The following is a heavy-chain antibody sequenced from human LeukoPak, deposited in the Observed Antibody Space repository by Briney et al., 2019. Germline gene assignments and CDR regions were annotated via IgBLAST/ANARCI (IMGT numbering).Heavy chain of an antibody. Sequence: PGPSLSLSCAPSALTFSSYSMSSVRLAPGKGLEWVSSISSSSSYIYYADSVKGRFTISRDNAKNSLYLQMNSQRDEDTAVYYCATDSPQYSSSWYRVILFDYWGQGTLVTVSS. CDR1: ALTFSSYS. J-gene: IGHJ4*02. V-gene: IGHV3-21*01. CDR2: ISSSSSYI. D-gene: IGHD6-13*01. CDR3: ATDSPQYSSSWYRVILFDY.